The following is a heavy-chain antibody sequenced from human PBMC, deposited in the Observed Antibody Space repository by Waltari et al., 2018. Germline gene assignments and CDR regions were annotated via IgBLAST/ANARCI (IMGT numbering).Heavy chain of an antibody. V-gene: IGHV4-34*01. CDR3: ARHATSITIFGVAYYYGMDV. J-gene: IGHJ6*02. CDR1: GGSFSGYY. CDR2: INHSGST. Sequence: QVQLQQWGAGLLKPSETLSLTCAVYGGSFSGYYWSWIRQPPGKGLEWIGEINHSGSTNYNPSLKSRVTISVDTSKNQFSLKLSSVTAADTAVYYCARHATSITIFGVAYYYGMDVWGQGTTVTVSS. D-gene: IGHD3-3*01.